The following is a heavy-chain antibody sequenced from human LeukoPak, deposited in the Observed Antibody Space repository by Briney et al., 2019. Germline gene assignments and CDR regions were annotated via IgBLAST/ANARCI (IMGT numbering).Heavy chain of an antibody. CDR1: GYTFSSYG. V-gene: IGHV1-18*01. CDR3: ASNTGSDSSGYAY. CDR2: ISVYNGDT. D-gene: IGHD3-22*01. Sequence: EASVKVSCKASGYTFSSYGITWVRQAPGQGLEWMGWISVYNGDTNYAQKIQGRVTMTTETSTSTAYMELRSLISNDTAVYYCASNTGSDSSGYAYWGQGTLVTVSS. J-gene: IGHJ4*02.